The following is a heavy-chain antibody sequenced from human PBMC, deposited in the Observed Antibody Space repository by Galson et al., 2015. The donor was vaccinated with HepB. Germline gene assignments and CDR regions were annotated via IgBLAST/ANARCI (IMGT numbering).Heavy chain of an antibody. Sequence: QSGAEVKKPGTSLKISCRGSGYSFNDYWIAWVRQMPGKGLEWMGIIYPGDSDATYSPSFQGQVTISADRSSSTAYLQWSSLKASDTAIHYCARQVAKQRVPIDYWGQGTLVIASS. CDR2: IYPGDSDA. CDR1: GYSFNDYW. V-gene: IGHV5-51*01. J-gene: IGHJ4*02. D-gene: IGHD6-6*01. CDR3: ARQVAKQRVPIDY.